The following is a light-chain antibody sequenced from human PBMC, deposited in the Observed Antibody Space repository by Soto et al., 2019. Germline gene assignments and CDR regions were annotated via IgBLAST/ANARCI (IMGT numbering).Light chain of an antibody. CDR3: HQYNNWPPYT. Sequence: EIVMTQSPATLSVSPGERATLSCRASQSVNSNLAWYQQKPGQAPSLLIYGASTRATGVPARFSGSGSGTEFPLTISSQQSEDLAVYYCHQYNNWPPYTFGQGTKLEIK. CDR1: QSVNSN. CDR2: GAS. J-gene: IGKJ2*01. V-gene: IGKV3-15*01.